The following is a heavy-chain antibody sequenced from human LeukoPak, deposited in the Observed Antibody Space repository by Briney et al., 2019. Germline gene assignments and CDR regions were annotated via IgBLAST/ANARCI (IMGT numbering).Heavy chain of an antibody. Sequence: GGSLRLSCAASGFTFSNYAMSWVRQAPGKGLEWVSGISGSGDNTYYADSVKGRFTISRDNSKNTLYVQVNSLGTEDTAAYYCAKGSYYDSSGSFYFDYWGQGTLVTVSS. CDR1: GFTFSNYA. J-gene: IGHJ4*02. CDR3: AKGSYYDSSGSFYFDY. D-gene: IGHD3-22*01. V-gene: IGHV3-23*01. CDR2: ISGSGDNT.